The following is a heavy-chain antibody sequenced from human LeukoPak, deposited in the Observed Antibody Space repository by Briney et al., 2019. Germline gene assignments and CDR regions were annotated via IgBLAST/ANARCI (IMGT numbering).Heavy chain of an antibody. CDR2: FDPEDGET. V-gene: IGHV1-24*01. D-gene: IGHD3-3*01. CDR3: ATDGQFWSGKFDY. J-gene: IGHJ4*02. Sequence: ASVKVSCKVSGYTLTELSMHWVRQAPGKGLEWMGGFDPEDGETIYAQKFQGRVTVTEDTSTDTAYMELSSLRSEDTAVYYCATDGQFWSGKFDYWGQGTLVTVSS. CDR1: GYTLTELS.